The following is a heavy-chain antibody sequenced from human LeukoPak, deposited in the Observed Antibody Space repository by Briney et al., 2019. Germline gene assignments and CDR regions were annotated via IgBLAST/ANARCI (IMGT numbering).Heavy chain of an antibody. CDR2: IYYSGST. V-gene: IGHV4-31*03. CDR3: AGGLLLPAGY. CDR1: AGSISSGGYY. Sequence: SETLSLTCTGSAGSISSGGYYWSWIRQHPGKGLEWIGYIYYSGSTYYNPSLKSRVTISVDTSKNQFSLKLSSVTAADTAVYYCAGGLLLPAGYWGQGTLVTVSS. J-gene: IGHJ4*02. D-gene: IGHD3-10*01.